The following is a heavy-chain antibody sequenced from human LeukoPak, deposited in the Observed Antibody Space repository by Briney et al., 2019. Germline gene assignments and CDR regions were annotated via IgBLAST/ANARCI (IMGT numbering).Heavy chain of an antibody. CDR1: GFTFNNAW. V-gene: IGHV3-15*01. Sequence: GGSLRLSCATSGFTFNNAWMSWVRQAPGKGLEWVGRIKSKTDGGTTDYAAPVKGRFTISRDDSKNTLYLQMNSLKTEDTAVYYCTTDPADTAMVADYWGQGTLVTVSS. CDR3: TTDPADTAMVADY. CDR2: IKSKTDGGTT. J-gene: IGHJ4*02. D-gene: IGHD5-18*01.